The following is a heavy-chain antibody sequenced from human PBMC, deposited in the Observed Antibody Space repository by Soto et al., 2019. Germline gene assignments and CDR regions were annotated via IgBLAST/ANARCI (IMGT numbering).Heavy chain of an antibody. Sequence: SETLSLTCTVSGGSISSYYWSWIRQPPGKGLEWIGYIYYSGSTNYNPSLKSRVTISVDTSKNQFSLKLSSVTAADTAVYYCARHDSGYDGYYYYYYYMDVWGKGTTVTVSS. V-gene: IGHV4-59*08. CDR2: IYYSGST. J-gene: IGHJ6*03. D-gene: IGHD5-12*01. CDR1: GGSISSYY. CDR3: ARHDSGYDGYYYYYYYMDV.